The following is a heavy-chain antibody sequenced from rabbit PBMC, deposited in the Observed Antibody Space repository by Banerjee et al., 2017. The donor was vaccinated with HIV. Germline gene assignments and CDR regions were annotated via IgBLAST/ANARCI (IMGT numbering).Heavy chain of an antibody. V-gene: IGHV1S45*01. CDR2: IYIGDGNT. Sequence: QEQPVESGGGLVTLGGSLKLSCKASGFSFSSSYYMCWVRQAPGKGLEWIACIYIGDGNTYYASWAKGRFTISKTSSTTVTLQMTSLTVADTATYFCARAGYANYGGCTAFDLWGPGTLVTVS. CDR1: GFSFSSSYY. J-gene: IGHJ4*01. CDR3: ARAGYANYGGCTAFDL. D-gene: IGHD6-1*01.